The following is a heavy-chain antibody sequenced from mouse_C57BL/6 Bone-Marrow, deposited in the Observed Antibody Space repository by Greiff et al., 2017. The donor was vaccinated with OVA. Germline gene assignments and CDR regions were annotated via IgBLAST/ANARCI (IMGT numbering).Heavy chain of an antibody. V-gene: IGHV5-4*01. CDR1: GFTFSSYA. J-gene: IGHJ3*01. CDR2: ISDGGSYT. Sequence: EVQLVESGGGLVKPGGSLKLSCAASGFTFSSYAMSWVRQTPEKRLEWVATISDGGSYTYYPDNVKGRFTISRDNAKNNLYLQMSHLKSEDTAMYYCARGVSYYGNYTGFAYWGQGTLVTVSA. D-gene: IGHD2-10*01. CDR3: ARGVSYYGNYTGFAY.